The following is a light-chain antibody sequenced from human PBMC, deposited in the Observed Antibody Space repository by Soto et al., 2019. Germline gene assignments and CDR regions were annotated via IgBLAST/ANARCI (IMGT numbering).Light chain of an antibody. Sequence: DIQMTQSPSTLSASVGDRVTITCRASQSISSWLAWYQQKPGKAPKLLIYDASSLESGVPSRFSGSGSGTEFIFTISSLQPDDFATYYCQQYNSYSPTFSQGTKVDIK. V-gene: IGKV1-5*01. J-gene: IGKJ1*01. CDR1: QSISSW. CDR2: DAS. CDR3: QQYNSYSPT.